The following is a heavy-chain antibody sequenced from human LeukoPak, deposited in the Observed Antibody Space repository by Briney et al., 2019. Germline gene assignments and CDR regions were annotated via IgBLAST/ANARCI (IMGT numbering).Heavy chain of an antibody. CDR3: ARARIVVVPAATFRTGYNWFDP. V-gene: IGHV1-8*01. CDR1: GYTFTSYD. CDR2: MNPNSGNT. J-gene: IGHJ5*02. D-gene: IGHD2-2*01. Sequence: ASVKVSRKASGYTFTSYDINWVRQATGQGLEWMGWMNPNSGNTGYAQKFQGRVTMTRNTSISTAYMELSSLRSEDTAVYYCARARIVVVPAATFRTGYNWFDPWGQGTLVTVSS.